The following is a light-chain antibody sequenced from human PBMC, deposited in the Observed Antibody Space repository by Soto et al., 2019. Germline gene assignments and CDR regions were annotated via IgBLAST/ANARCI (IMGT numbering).Light chain of an antibody. CDR3: QAWDSSTDVV. CDR1: KLGDKY. Sequence: SYELTQPPLVSVSPGQTASITCSGDKLGDKYACWYQQKPGQSPVLVIYQDNKRPSGIPERFSGSNSGNTATLTISGTQAMDEADYYCQAWDSSTDVVFGGGTKLTVL. CDR2: QDN. J-gene: IGLJ2*01. V-gene: IGLV3-1*01.